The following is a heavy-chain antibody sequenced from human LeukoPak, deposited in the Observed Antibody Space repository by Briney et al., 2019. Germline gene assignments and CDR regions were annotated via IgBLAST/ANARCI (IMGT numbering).Heavy chain of an antibody. CDR2: ISYRGSTI. Sequence: SGGSLRLSCAASGFTFSGYEMNGVRQAPGKGLEWVSYISYRGSTIDYADSVKGRFTISRDNAKNSLYLQMNSLRAEDTAVYYCARDVIVGGDAFDIWGQGTMVTVSS. CDR1: GFTFSGYE. V-gene: IGHV3-48*03. J-gene: IGHJ3*02. CDR3: ARDVIVGGDAFDI. D-gene: IGHD1-26*01.